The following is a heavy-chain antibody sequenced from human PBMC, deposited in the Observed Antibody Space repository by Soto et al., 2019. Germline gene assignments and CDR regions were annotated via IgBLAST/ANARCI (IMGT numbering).Heavy chain of an antibody. J-gene: IGHJ4*02. V-gene: IGHV1-2*02. D-gene: IGHD1-26*01. CDR1: GYTFTDYY. CDR3: ARDPIGAGAPDYWDY. Sequence: HVQLVQSGAEVKKPGASVMVSCKASGYTFTDYYMHWVRQAPGQGLASLGWINPYTGGTNYAHKFQDRVTLTRDTSTITAYLQLSRLTSDDTAGYYCARDPIGAGAPDYWDYWGQGTQVAAAS. CDR2: INPYTGGT.